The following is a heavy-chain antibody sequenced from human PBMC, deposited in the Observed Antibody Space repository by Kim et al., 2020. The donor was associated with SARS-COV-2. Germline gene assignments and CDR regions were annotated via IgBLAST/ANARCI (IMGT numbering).Heavy chain of an antibody. CDR2: IYYSGST. CDR3: ARWGYDYVWGSYRRFDY. CDR1: GGSISSYY. D-gene: IGHD3-16*02. Sequence: SETLSLTCTVSGGSISSYYWSWIRQPPGKGLEWIGYIYYSGSTNYNPSLKSRVTISVDTSKNQFSLKLSSVTAADTAVYYCARWGYDYVWGSYRRFDYWGQGTLVTVSS. J-gene: IGHJ4*02. V-gene: IGHV4-59*08.